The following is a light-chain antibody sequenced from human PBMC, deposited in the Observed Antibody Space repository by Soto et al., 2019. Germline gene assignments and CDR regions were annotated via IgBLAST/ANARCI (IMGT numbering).Light chain of an antibody. CDR3: QQYYNVPIT. Sequence: DIQMTQSPSSLSASIGDRFTITCQASQDIGNYLNWYQQRPGKAPKLLILDASSLDTGVPSRFSGSGSGTDFTFTISSLQSEDIATYYCQQYYNVPITFGQGTRLEIK. CDR1: QDIGNY. J-gene: IGKJ5*01. CDR2: DAS. V-gene: IGKV1-33*01.